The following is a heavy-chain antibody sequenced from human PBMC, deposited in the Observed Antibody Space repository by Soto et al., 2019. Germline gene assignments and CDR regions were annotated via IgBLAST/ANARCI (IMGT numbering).Heavy chain of an antibody. V-gene: IGHV4-39*01. CDR1: GASISTSSDF. CDR2: VYQSGTT. CDR3: ARQPESTSYFDY. Sequence: SETLSLTCSVSGASISTSSDFWGWIRQAPGKGLEWIGNVYQSGTTRLNPSLKSRVSIFVYRSKNQFSLELNSATAADRAVYYCARQPESTSYFDYWGQGILVTVSS. J-gene: IGHJ4*02.